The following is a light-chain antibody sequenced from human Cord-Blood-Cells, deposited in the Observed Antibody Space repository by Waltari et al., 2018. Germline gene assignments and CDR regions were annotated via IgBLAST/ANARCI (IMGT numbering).Light chain of an antibody. CDR2: WAS. J-gene: IGKJ3*01. V-gene: IGKV4-1*01. CDR1: QSVLYSSNNKNY. CDR3: QQYYSTPR. Sequence: DIVMTQSPDSLAVSLGERAPINCKSSQSVLYSSNNKNYLAWYQQKPGQPPKLLIYWASTRESGVPDRFSGSGSGTDFTLTISSLQAEDVAVYYCQQYYSTPRFGPMTKVDIK.